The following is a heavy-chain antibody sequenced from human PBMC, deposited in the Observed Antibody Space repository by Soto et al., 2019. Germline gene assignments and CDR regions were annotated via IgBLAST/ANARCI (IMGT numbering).Heavy chain of an antibody. Sequence: SETLSLTCTVSGGSISSGGYYWSWIRQHPGKGLEWIGYIYYSGSTYYNPSLKSRVTISVDTSKNQFSLKLSSVTAADTAVYYCARAPANHYDILTGYYTFSLFDPWGQGTLVIVSS. CDR1: GGSISSGGYY. CDR3: ARAPANHYDILTGYYTFSLFDP. CDR2: IYYSGST. D-gene: IGHD3-9*01. J-gene: IGHJ5*02. V-gene: IGHV4-30-4*08.